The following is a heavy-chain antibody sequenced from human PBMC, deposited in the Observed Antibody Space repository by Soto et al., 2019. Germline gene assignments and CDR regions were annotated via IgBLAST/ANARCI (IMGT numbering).Heavy chain of an antibody. Sequence: SVKVSCKASGGTFSSYAISWVRQAPGQGLEWMGGIIPIFGTANYAQKFQGRVTITADESTSTAYMELSSLRSEDTAVYYCARDQRYFDWLSTLGHKHGMDVWGQGTTVTAP. D-gene: IGHD3-9*01. CDR3: ARDQRYFDWLSTLGHKHGMDV. J-gene: IGHJ6*02. CDR1: GGTFSSYA. CDR2: IIPIFGTA. V-gene: IGHV1-69*13.